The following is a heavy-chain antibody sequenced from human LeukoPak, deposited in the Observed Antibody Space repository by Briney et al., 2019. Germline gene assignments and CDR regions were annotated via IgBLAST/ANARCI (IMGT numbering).Heavy chain of an antibody. CDR2: ISSSGRYI. J-gene: IGHJ4*02. V-gene: IGHV3-21*01. D-gene: IGHD3-10*01. Sequence: GGSLRLSCAASGFTFTNYNMNWVRQAPGKGLEYISSISSSGRYICIADSLKGRFTISRDNAKNSLFLQMNSLRAEDTAVYYCARSYGSGSYVLGYWGQGALVTVSS. CDR3: ARSYGSGSYVLGY. CDR1: GFTFTNYN.